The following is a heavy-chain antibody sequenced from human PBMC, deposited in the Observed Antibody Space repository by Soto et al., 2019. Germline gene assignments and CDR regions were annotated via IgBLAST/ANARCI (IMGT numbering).Heavy chain of an antibody. V-gene: IGHV4-39*01. D-gene: IGHD6-19*01. J-gene: IGHJ4*02. Sequence: QLQLQESGPGLVKPSETLSLTCTVSGGSISSSSYYWGWIRQPPGKGLEWIGSIYYSGSTYYNPSLTSRVTISVDTSKNQFSLKLSSVTAADTAVYYCVRPARYSSPSGFGYWGQGTLVTVSS. CDR1: GGSISSSSYY. CDR2: IYYSGST. CDR3: VRPARYSSPSGFGY.